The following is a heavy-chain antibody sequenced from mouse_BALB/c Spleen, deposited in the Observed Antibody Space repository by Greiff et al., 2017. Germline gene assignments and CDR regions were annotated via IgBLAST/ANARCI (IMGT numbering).Heavy chain of an antibody. CDR1: GYTFTSYW. CDR2: IYPGSGST. D-gene: IGHD1-1*01. J-gene: IGHJ2*01. Sequence: LKQPGSELVRPGASVKLSCKASGYTFTSYWMHWVKQRPGQGLEWIGNIYPGSGSTNYDEKFKSKATLTVDTSSSTAYMQLSSLTSEDSAVYYCTRLGTTVVPYFDYWGQGTTLTVSS. CDR3: TRLGTTVVPYFDY. V-gene: IGHV1S22*01.